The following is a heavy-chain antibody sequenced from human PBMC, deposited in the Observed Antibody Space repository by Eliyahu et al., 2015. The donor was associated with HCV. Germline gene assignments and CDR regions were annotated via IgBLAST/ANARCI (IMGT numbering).Heavy chain of an antibody. J-gene: IGHJ6*02. D-gene: IGHD1-26*01. V-gene: IGHV5-51*01. CDR3: ARHGVGATRDYYYSMDV. CDR1: AYSFTSYW. CDR2: IYPGDSDT. Sequence: EVQLVQSGAEVKKPGESLKISCKGSAYSFTSYWIGWVRQMPGKGLEWMGIIYPGDSDTRYSPSFQGQVTISADKSISTAYLQWSSLKASDTAIYYCARHGVGATRDYYYSMDVWGQGTTVTVSS.